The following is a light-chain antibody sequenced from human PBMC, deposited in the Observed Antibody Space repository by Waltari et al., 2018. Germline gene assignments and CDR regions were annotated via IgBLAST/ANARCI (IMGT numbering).Light chain of an antibody. CDR3: YCAADHSLV. J-gene: IGLJ3*02. CDR2: KDN. V-gene: IGLV3-27*01. CDR1: ILSKIY. Sequence: SYELTQPSSVSVSPGQTANITCSAYILSKIYTRWFQQKPAQAPLLVIYKDNERPSGIPERFSGSSSGTTATLTIGGVQVEDEADYYCYCAADHSLVFGGGTKLTV.